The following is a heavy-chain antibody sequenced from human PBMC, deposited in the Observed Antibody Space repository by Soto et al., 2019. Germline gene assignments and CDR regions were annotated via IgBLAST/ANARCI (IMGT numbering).Heavy chain of an antibody. Sequence: SETLSLTCTVSGGSISSYYWSWIRQPPGKGLEWIGYIYYSGSTNYNPSLKSRVTISVDTSKNQFSLKLSSVTAADTAAYYCARSTAMAPYYYYGMDVWGQGTTVTVSS. V-gene: IGHV4-59*01. J-gene: IGHJ6*02. D-gene: IGHD5-18*01. CDR2: IYYSGST. CDR1: GGSISSYY. CDR3: ARSTAMAPYYYYGMDV.